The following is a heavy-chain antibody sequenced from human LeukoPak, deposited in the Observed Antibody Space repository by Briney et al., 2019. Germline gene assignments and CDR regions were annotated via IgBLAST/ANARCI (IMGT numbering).Heavy chain of an antibody. CDR3: AKDQSRGLQPFDY. CDR1: GFTFSSYA. CDR2: ISGSGGST. V-gene: IGHV3-23*01. D-gene: IGHD5-24*01. J-gene: IGHJ4*02. Sequence: PGGSLRLSCAASGFTFSSYAMSWVRQAPGKGLEWVSAISGSGGSTYYADSVKGGFTISRDNSKNTLYLQMNSLRAEDTAVYYCAKDQSRGLQPFDYWGQGTLVTVSS.